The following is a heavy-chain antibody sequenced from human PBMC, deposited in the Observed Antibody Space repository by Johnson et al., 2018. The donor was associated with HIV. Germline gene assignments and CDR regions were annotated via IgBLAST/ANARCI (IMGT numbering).Heavy chain of an antibody. CDR3: ARGSTPGGGDDVGYAFDI. CDR1: GFTFSDYY. CDR2: ISSSGITI. D-gene: IGHD4-17*01. J-gene: IGHJ3*02. Sequence: QVQLVESGGGLVKPGGSLRLSCAASGFTFSDYYMNWIRQAPGKGLEWVSYISSSGITIYYADSVKGRFTISRDNAKNSLSLLMNSLRPEDTAVYYCARGSTPGGGDDVGYAFDIWGQGTMVTVSS. V-gene: IGHV3-11*04.